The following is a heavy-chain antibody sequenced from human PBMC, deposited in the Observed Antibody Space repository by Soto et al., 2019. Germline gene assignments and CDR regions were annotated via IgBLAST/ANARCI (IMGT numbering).Heavy chain of an antibody. D-gene: IGHD2-2*01. Sequence: HVQLVQSGAEMKKPGSSVKVSCQASGDTFTSHTITWVRQAPGQGLEWVGRIIPMLGITDYAQRLQGRVTITADKSTSIAYMELRNLRSEDTALYYCARDQYCSTSTCLGYMDVWGGGTTVIVSS. V-gene: IGHV1-69*08. J-gene: IGHJ6*03. CDR3: ARDQYCSTSTCLGYMDV. CDR2: IIPMLGIT. CDR1: GDTFTSHT.